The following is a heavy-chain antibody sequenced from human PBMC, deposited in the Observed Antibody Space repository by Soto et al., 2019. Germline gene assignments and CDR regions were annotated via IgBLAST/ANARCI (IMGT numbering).Heavy chain of an antibody. J-gene: IGHJ6*02. D-gene: IGHD6-13*01. Sequence: ASLKVSCNASGYTCTGYYMHWVLQAPGQGLEWMGWINPNSGGTNYAQKFQGWVTMTRDTSISTAYMEPSRLRSDDTAVYYCARDRRVSYSSSWYYYYYGMDVWGQGTTVTVSS. CDR3: ARDRRVSYSSSWYYYYYGMDV. V-gene: IGHV1-2*04. CDR1: GYTCTGYY. CDR2: INPNSGGT.